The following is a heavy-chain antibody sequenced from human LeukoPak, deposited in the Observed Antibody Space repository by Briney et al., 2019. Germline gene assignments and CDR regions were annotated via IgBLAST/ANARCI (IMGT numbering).Heavy chain of an antibody. CDR2: IIPIFGTA. CDR3: ARALFPYCSSTSCHSGFFDY. V-gene: IGHV1-69*13. Sequence: GASLKVSCTASGGTFSSYAISWVRQAPGQGLEWMGGIIPIFGTANYAQKFQGRVTITADESTSTAYMELSSLRAEDTAVYYCARALFPYCSSTSCHSGFFDYWGQGTLVTVSS. D-gene: IGHD2-2*01. CDR1: GGTFSSYA. J-gene: IGHJ4*02.